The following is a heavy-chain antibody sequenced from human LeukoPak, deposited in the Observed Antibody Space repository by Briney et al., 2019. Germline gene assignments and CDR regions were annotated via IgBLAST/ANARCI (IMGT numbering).Heavy chain of an antibody. CDR2: IYSGGST. V-gene: IGHV3-66*01. J-gene: IGHJ6*02. CDR1: GFTVSSNY. CDR3: ARDGSGSSSIYYYYYGMDV. D-gene: IGHD3-10*01. Sequence: GGSLRLSCAASGFTVSSNYMSWVRQAPGKGLEWVSVIYSGGSTYYADSVKGRFTISRDNSKNTLYLQMNSLRAEDTAVYYCARDGSGSSSIYYYYYGMDVWGQGTTVTVSS.